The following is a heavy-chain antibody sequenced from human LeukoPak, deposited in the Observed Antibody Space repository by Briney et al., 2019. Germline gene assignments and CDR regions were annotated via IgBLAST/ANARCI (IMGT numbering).Heavy chain of an antibody. CDR1: GFTFDDYG. CDR3: ARVKLGSGYYYGTRGAFDI. D-gene: IGHD3-22*01. V-gene: IGHV3-20*04. CDR2: INWSGGST. J-gene: IGHJ3*02. Sequence: GGSLRLSCAASGFTFDDYGMSWVRQAPGKGLEWVSGINWSGGSTGYADSVKGRFTISRDNAKNSLYLQMNSLRAEDTALYYCARVKLGSGYYYGTRGAFDIWGQGTMVTVSS.